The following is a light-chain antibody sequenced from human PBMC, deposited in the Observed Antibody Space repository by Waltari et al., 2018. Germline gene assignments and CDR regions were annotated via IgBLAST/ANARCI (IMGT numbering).Light chain of an antibody. Sequence: DFQMTQSPSTLSASVGDRVTITCRASQSITNWLAWYQQKPGKAPKLLIYRASNLESGVPSRFSGSGSGTEFTLTISSLQPDDFATYYCQQYDNYWTFGQGTKVEIK. CDR1: QSITNW. V-gene: IGKV1-5*03. CDR2: RAS. CDR3: QQYDNYWT. J-gene: IGKJ1*01.